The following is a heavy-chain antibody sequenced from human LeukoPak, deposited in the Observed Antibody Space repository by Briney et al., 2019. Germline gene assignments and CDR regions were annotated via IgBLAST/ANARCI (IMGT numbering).Heavy chain of an antibody. CDR2: ISSSGSTI. J-gene: IGHJ6*02. CDR1: GFTFSDYY. CDR3: ARDLQQEDIVVVPAAIGYYYGMDV. D-gene: IGHD2-2*01. V-gene: IGHV3-11*04. Sequence: GGSLRLSCAASGFTFSDYYMSWIRQAPGKGLEWVSYISSSGSTIYYADSVKGRFTISRDNAKNSLYLQMNSLRAEDTAVYYCARDLQQEDIVVVPAAIGYYYGMDVWGQGTTVTVSS.